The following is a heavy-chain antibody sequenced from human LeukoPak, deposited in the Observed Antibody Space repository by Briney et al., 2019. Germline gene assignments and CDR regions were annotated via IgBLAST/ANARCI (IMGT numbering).Heavy chain of an antibody. CDR1: GDSVSSNSVA. CDR2: TYYMSKWYN. CDR3: AREVGYCSGGTRHRDSY. J-gene: IGHJ4*02. Sequence: SQTLSLTCAISGDSVSSNSVAWNWIRQSPSRGLEWLGRTYYMSKWYNDYAVFVKSRITINPDTSKNQFSLQLNSVTPEDTAVYYCAREVGYCSGGTRHRDSYWGRGTLVTVSS. V-gene: IGHV6-1*01. D-gene: IGHD2-15*01.